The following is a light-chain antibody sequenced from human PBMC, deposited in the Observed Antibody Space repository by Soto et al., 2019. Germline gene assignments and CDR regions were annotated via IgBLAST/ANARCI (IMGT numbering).Light chain of an antibody. CDR3: QQYGSSPYT. CDR1: QSVSSSY. CDR2: GAS. Sequence: EIVLTQYPGTLSLSPGERATLSCRASQSVSSSYLAWYQQKPGQAPRSLIYGASSRAAGIPDRISGSGSRTDITLTISRLEPEDFAVYYCQQYGSSPYTFGQGTKREIK. J-gene: IGKJ2*01. V-gene: IGKV3-20*01.